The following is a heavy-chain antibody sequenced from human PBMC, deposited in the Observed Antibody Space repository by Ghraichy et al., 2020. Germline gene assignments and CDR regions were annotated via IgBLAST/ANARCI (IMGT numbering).Heavy chain of an antibody. V-gene: IGHV3-20*04. CDR1: GFTFEDHG. CDR2: INWNGDST. Sequence: GGSLRLSCAASGFTFEDHGMSWVRQVPGKGLEWVSGINWNGDSTDYADSVKGRFTISRDNTKKSLYLQLNSLRAEDTAFYYCASSILGYYFDYWGQGTLVTVSS. J-gene: IGHJ4*02. CDR3: ASSILGYYFDY. D-gene: IGHD2-15*01.